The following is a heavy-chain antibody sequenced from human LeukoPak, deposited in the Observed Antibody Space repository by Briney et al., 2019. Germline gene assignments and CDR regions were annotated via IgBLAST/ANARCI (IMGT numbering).Heavy chain of an antibody. CDR3: ARVTGFHFDYFDY. Sequence: GASLKFSCKASGATFSTYVISWFRQAPGKGLEWLGGIIPIFGTANYAQKFQGRVTITADESTSTAYMELSSLRSEDTAVYYCARVTGFHFDYFDYWGQGTLVTVSS. J-gene: IGHJ4*02. CDR1: GATFSTYV. CDR2: IIPIFGTA. V-gene: IGHV1-69*13. D-gene: IGHD1-1*01.